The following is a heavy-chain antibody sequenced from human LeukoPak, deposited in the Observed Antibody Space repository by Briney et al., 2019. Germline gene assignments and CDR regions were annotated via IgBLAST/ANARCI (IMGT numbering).Heavy chain of an antibody. J-gene: IGHJ4*02. CDR3: ARFALSSSLDY. V-gene: IGHV5-51*01. CDR2: IYPGYSDT. Sequence: GDSLKISCKGSGYNFTNYWIGWVRQMPGKGLEWMGIIYPGYSDTRYSPSFQGQVTFSVDTSTSTVYLQWSSLKASDTAIYYCARFALSSSLDYWGQGTLVTVSP. CDR1: GYNFTNYW. D-gene: IGHD6-13*01.